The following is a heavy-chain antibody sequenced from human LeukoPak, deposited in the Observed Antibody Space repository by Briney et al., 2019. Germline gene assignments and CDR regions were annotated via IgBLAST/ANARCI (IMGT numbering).Heavy chain of an antibody. CDR1: GGTFSSYA. CDR2: IIPIFGTA. V-gene: IGHV1-69*13. J-gene: IGHJ5*02. D-gene: IGHD3-10*01. CDR3: ARDANYYGSGRNWFDP. Sequence: GASVKVSCKASGGTFSSYAISWVRQAPGQGLEWMGGIIPIFGTANYAQKFQGRVTINADESTSTAYMELSSLRSEDTAVYYCARDANYYGSGRNWFDPWGQGTLVTVSS.